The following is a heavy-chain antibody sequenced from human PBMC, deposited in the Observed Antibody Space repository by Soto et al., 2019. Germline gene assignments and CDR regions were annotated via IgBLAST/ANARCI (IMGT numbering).Heavy chain of an antibody. V-gene: IGHV3-74*03. CDR1: GFTFSGHW. Sequence: EVQLVESGGDLVQPGGSLRLSCAASGFTFSGHWMHWVRQVPGKGLEWVSRINTDGGSSAYADSVKGRFTISRDNAKKTLYLKMNGLRAEDTAVYYCAREAGYCSRTSCYRRAFDTWGQGTTVTISS. D-gene: IGHD2-2*01. J-gene: IGHJ3*02. CDR3: AREAGYCSRTSCYRRAFDT. CDR2: INTDGGSS.